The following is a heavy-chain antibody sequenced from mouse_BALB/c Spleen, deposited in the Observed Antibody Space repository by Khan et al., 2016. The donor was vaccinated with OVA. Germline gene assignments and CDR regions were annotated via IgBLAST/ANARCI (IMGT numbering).Heavy chain of an antibody. CDR2: IYPGSGSP. Sequence: QVRLQQSGPELVKPGASVKMSCKAAGYTFTDYVMNWVKQRTGQGLEWIGQIYPGSGSPYYNEKFKGKATLTADKSSNTAYMQLSSLTSDDSAVYFCARGGYDAFASLGQGTLVTVSA. J-gene: IGHJ3*01. D-gene: IGHD2-2*01. CDR1: GYTFTDYV. V-gene: IGHV1-77*01. CDR3: ARGGYDAFAS.